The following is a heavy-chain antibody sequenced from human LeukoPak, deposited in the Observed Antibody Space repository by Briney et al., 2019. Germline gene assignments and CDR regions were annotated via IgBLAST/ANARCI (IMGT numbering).Heavy chain of an antibody. Sequence: GASVKVSCKASGYTFTSYYMHWVRQAPGQGLEWMGIINPSGGSTSYAQKFQGRVTMTRDMSTSTVYMELSSLRSEDTAVYYCARDRLVGDSSGYPSVNWFDPWGQGTLVTVSS. CDR1: GYTFTSYY. J-gene: IGHJ5*02. D-gene: IGHD3-22*01. CDR3: ARDRLVGDSSGYPSVNWFDP. CDR2: INPSGGST. V-gene: IGHV1-46*01.